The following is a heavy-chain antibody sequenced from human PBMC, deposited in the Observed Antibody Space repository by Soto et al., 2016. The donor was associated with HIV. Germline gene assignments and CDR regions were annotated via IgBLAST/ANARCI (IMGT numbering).Heavy chain of an antibody. J-gene: IGHJ4*02. CDR3: AKDLYDYSANDY. V-gene: IGHV3-23*01. Sequence: EVQLLESGGGLVQPGGSLTLSCAASGFSFRSCAMNWFRQAPGKGLEWVSGIAHSGNSAHYADSVKGRFTISRDNSRNTLSLQMNTLRAEDTAIYFCAKDLYDYSANDYWGQGTLVTVSS. CDR1: GFSFRSCA. CDR2: IAHSGNSA. D-gene: IGHD3-16*01.